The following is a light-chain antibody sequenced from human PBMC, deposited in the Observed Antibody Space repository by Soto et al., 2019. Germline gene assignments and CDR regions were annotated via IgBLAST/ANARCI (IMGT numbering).Light chain of an antibody. CDR2: KAS. V-gene: IGKV1-5*03. J-gene: IGKJ1*01. Sequence: DIQMTQSPSTLSASVGDRVTITCRASQSISSWLAWYQQKPGKAPKLLIYKASSLESGVPSRFSGSGSGTECTLTISSLQPDDFATYYCQQYNSSPGTFGQGTKVEIK. CDR3: QQYNSSPGT. CDR1: QSISSW.